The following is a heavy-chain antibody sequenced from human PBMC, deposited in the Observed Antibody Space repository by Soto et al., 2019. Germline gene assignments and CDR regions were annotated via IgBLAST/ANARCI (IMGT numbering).Heavy chain of an antibody. V-gene: IGHV4-59*08. D-gene: IGHD6-19*01. J-gene: IGHJ4*02. CDR1: GDSISSYY. CDR3: ARRSGAVPGRIEF. CDR2: IYYTGST. Sequence: HVQLQESGPGLVKPSETLSLICTVSGDSISSYYWSWIRQPPGKGLEWIGFIYYTGSTNYNPSLNSRVTIRVDTSKNQLSLKLSSVTAADTAVYYCARRSGAVPGRIEFWGQGTLVSVSS.